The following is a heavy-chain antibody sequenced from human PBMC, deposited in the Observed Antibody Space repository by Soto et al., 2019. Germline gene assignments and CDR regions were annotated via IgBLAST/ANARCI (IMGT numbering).Heavy chain of an antibody. V-gene: IGHV3-30*03. D-gene: IGHD6-19*01. J-gene: IGHJ6*02. CDR3: ARQFDSSGWYYYYYGMDV. Sequence: QVQLVESGGGVVQPGRSLRLSCAASGFTFSSFGMHWVRQAPGKGLEWVAIISYDGNNKYYADSVQGRFTISSDNSKNTLYLQMNSLRAEDTAVYYCARQFDSSGWYYYYYGMDVWGQGTTVTVSS. CDR2: ISYDGNNK. CDR1: GFTFSSFG.